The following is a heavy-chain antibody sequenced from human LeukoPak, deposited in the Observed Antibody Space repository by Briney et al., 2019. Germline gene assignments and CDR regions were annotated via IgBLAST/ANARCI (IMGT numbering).Heavy chain of an antibody. V-gene: IGHV4-34*01. J-gene: IGHJ6*03. Sequence: SETLSLTCAVYGGCFSGYYWSWIRQPPGKGLEWIGEINHSGSTNYNPSLKSRVTISVDTSKNQFSLKLSSVTAADTAVYYCARDGTMVRGVVYYMDVWGKGTTVTVSS. CDR3: ARDGTMVRGVVYYMDV. D-gene: IGHD3-10*01. CDR2: INHSGST. CDR1: GGCFSGYY.